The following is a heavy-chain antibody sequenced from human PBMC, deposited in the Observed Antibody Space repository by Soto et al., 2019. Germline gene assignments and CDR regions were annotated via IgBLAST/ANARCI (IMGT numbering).Heavy chain of an antibody. CDR3: ARDETVGVPSAILRSRIDGDYYYALDV. CDR2: IIPIFDTA. D-gene: IGHD2-2*02. V-gene: IGHV1-69*12. CDR1: GGTFSSFA. Sequence: QFQLVQSGAEVKKPGSSVKVSCKASGGTFSSFAISWVRQAPGQGLEWMGRIIPIFDTADYAQKFQGRVTITADESTSTVYVELSRPSSEDTAMYYCARDETVGVPSAILRSRIDGDYYYALDVWGQGTTVTVSS. J-gene: IGHJ6*02.